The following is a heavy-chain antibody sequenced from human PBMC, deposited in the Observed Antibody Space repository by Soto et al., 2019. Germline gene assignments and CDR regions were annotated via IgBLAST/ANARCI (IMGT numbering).Heavy chain of an antibody. Sequence: GGSLRLSCAASGFIFTGSAIHWVRQASGKGLEWVGRIRSKTNNYATAYAASVRGRFTVSRDDSQNTAYLQMSSLETEDTAVYYCTRLASALTTSDNAFDIWGQGTMVTVSS. CDR1: GFIFTGSA. V-gene: IGHV3-73*01. CDR2: IRSKTNNYAT. D-gene: IGHD4-17*01. CDR3: TRLASALTTSDNAFDI. J-gene: IGHJ3*02.